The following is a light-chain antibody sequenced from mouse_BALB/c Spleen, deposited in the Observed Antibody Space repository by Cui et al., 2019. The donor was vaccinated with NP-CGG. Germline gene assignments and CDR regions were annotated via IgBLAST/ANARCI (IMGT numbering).Light chain of an antibody. J-gene: IGLJ1*01. Sequence: QPFVPQDSPLTTSPGETVTLTCRSSTGAVTTSNYANWVQEKPDHLFTGLIGGTNNRAPGVPARFSGSLIGDKAVLTITGAQTEDEAIYFCALWYSNHWVFGGGTKLTVL. CDR3: ALWYSNHWV. V-gene: IGLV1*01. CDR2: GTN. CDR1: TGAVTTSNY.